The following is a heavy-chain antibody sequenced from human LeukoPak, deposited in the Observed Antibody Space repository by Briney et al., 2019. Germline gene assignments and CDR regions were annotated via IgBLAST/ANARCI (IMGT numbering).Heavy chain of an antibody. Sequence: SETLSLTCTVSGASISSYYWSWIRQPPGKGLEWIGFIYYSGSTNYNPSLKGRVTMSLDTSKNQFSLKLTSVIAADTAVYYCARGYDFWSGQNWFDPWGQGTLVTVSS. D-gene: IGHD3-3*01. CDR1: GASISSYY. CDR3: ARGYDFWSGQNWFDP. V-gene: IGHV4-59*01. J-gene: IGHJ5*02. CDR2: IYYSGST.